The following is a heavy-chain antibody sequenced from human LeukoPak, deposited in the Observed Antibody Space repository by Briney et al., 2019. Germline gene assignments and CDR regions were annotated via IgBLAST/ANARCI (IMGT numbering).Heavy chain of an antibody. CDR3: ARDQLPGAFDI. D-gene: IGHD1-1*01. V-gene: IGHV4-31*03. Sequence: SQTLSLTCTVSGGSVSSGGYYWSWIRQHPGKGLEWIGYIYYSGSTYYNPSLKSRVTISVDTSKNQFSLKLSSVTAADTAVYYCARDQLPGAFDIWGQGTMVTVSS. J-gene: IGHJ3*02. CDR2: IYYSGST. CDR1: GGSVSSGGYY.